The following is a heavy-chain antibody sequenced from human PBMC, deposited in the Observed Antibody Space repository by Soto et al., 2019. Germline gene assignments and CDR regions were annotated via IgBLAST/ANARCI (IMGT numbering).Heavy chain of an antibody. J-gene: IGHJ4*02. CDR3: ARDTYGYDQTDY. CDR2: IYYSEVT. V-gene: IGHV4-30-4*01. Sequence: QVQLQESGPGLVKPSQTLSLICTVSGGSISRSDYYWTWIRQPPGKGLEWIGYIYYSEVTYYNPSLESRISISLDTSKNQFSLRLSSVTAADTAVYYCARDTYGYDQTDYWGQGMLVTVSS. CDR1: GGSISRSDYY. D-gene: IGHD5-18*01.